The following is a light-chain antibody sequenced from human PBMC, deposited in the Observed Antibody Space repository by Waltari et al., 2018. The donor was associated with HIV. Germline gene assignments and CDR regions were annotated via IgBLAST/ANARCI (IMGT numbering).Light chain of an antibody. CDR1: SSDVGGYNY. CDR3: SSYTSTDA. Sequence: QSALTQPASVSGSPGQSITISCTGTSSDVGGYNYVSWHQQHPGKAPKLMIYDVSNRPSGVSNRASGSKAGITASLTISGLQSEDAADYYCSSYTSTDAFGSGTKVTVL. V-gene: IGLV2-14*01. J-gene: IGLJ1*01. CDR2: DVS.